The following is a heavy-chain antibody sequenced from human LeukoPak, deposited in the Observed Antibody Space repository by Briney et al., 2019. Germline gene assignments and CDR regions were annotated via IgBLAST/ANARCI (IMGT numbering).Heavy chain of an antibody. CDR3: ARGRDSSGYYYVPSTNYGMDV. V-gene: IGHV3-33*01. CDR2: IWFDGSNK. Sequence: GGSLRLSCEASGFTFSSYGMHWVGQAPGKGLEWVAVIWFDGSNKYYADSVKGRFTISRDNSKNTLYLQMNSLRAEDTAVYYCARGRDSSGYYYVPSTNYGMDVWGQGTTVTVSS. J-gene: IGHJ6*02. CDR1: GFTFSSYG. D-gene: IGHD3-22*01.